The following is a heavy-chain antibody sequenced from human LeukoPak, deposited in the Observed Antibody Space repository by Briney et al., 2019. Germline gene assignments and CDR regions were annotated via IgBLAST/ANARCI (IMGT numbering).Heavy chain of an antibody. Sequence: SETLSLTCAVYGGSFSGYYWSWIRQPPGKGLEWIGEINHSGSTNYNPSLKSRVTISVDTSKNQFSLKLSSVTAADTAVYYCAKDGNYGSGSYRGSGLDYWGEGTLVTVSS. J-gene: IGHJ4*02. D-gene: IGHD3-10*01. CDR2: INHSGST. V-gene: IGHV4-34*01. CDR1: GGSFSGYY. CDR3: AKDGNYGSGSYRGSGLDY.